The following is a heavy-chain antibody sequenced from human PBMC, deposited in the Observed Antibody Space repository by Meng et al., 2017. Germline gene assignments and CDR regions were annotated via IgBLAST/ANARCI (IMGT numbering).Heavy chain of an antibody. CDR3: ARDSCTGGICYRGSFDY. CDR2: LNAGNGDT. Sequence: VRLGGEVKGPGASVSVSCKAFGYTFTSYAMHWVRQAPGQCLEWMGWLNAGNGDTKYSQKFQGRVTITRDSSASTAYMELSSLRSEDTAVYYCARDSCTGGICYRGSFDYWAQGTLVTVSS. D-gene: IGHD2-15*01. V-gene: IGHV1-3*01. J-gene: IGHJ4*02. CDR1: GYTFTSYA.